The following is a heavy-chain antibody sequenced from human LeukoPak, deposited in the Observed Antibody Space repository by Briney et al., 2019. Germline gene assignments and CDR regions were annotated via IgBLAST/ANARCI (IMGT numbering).Heavy chain of an antibody. CDR3: ARGGAQRYGSLFDH. CDR2: ISGRSSIT. J-gene: IGHJ4*02. D-gene: IGHD3-10*01. CDR1: GFTFTSYE. Sequence: GGSLRLSCVASGFTFTSYEMNSVRQAPGKGLEWLAYISGRSSITDYADSVKGRFTISRDDTKNSLYLQMNSLRAGVTAVYYCARGGAQRYGSLFDHWGQGTLVTVSS. V-gene: IGHV3-48*03.